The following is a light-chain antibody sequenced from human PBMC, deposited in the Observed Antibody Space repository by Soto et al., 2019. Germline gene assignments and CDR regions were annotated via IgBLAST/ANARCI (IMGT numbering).Light chain of an antibody. J-gene: IGLJ1*01. CDR2: DVS. CDR1: SSDVGGYNY. CDR3: TSFTSRHTYV. V-gene: IGLV2-14*03. Sequence: QSALTQPASVSGSPGQSITISCTGTSSDVGGYNYVSWYQQHPDKAPRLMIYDVSNRPSGVSDRVSGSKSGDTASLTISGLQAEDEADYYCTSFTSRHTYVFGTGTKVTVL.